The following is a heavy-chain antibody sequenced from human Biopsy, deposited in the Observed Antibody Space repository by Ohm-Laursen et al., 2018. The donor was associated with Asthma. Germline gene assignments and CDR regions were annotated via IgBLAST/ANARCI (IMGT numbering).Heavy chain of an antibody. CDR3: AKDVFPGWELRRGPDY. V-gene: IGHV3-30*18. CDR2: ISFDGSNK. D-gene: IGHD1-26*01. Sequence: SLRPSCSASGFTFSNYGMHWVRQAPGKGLDWVAVISFDGSNKNYTDSVKGRFTISRDNSRNTLHLQMNSLRAEDTAVYYCAKDVFPGWELRRGPDYWGQGTLVTVSS. CDR1: GFTFSNYG. J-gene: IGHJ4*02.